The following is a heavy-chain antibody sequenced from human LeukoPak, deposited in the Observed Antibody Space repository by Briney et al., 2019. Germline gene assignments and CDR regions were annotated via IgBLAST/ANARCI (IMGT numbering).Heavy chain of an antibody. D-gene: IGHD1-7*01. J-gene: IGHJ5*02. CDR3: ARGLQWNYDLGWVAP. V-gene: IGHV1-18*01. Sequence: ASVKVSCKASGDSFSSCSISWVRQAPGQGLEWMGWISGYNGKTKYAEKFQDRVTLTTDTSTSTAYMEMRGLRHDDTAIYYCARGLQWNYDLGWVAPWGPGTLVAVSS. CDR1: GDSFSSCS. CDR2: ISGYNGKT.